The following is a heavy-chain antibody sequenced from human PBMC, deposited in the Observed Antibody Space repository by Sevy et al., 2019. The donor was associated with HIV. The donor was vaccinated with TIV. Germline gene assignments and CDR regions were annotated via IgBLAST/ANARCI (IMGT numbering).Heavy chain of an antibody. CDR2: ISYDGSNK. V-gene: IGHV3-30-3*01. CDR1: GFTFSNYA. J-gene: IGHJ4*02. D-gene: IGHD2-15*01. Sequence: GGSLRLSCAASGFTFSNYAMHWVRQAPGKGLEWVAVISYDGSNKYYADSVKGRFTISRDNSKNTLYLQMNSLRAEDTAVYYCARRYCSGGSCYKGVLDYWGQGTLVTVSS. CDR3: ARRYCSGGSCYKGVLDY.